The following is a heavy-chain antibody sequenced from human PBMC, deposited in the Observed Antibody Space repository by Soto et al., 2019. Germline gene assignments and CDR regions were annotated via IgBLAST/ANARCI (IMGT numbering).Heavy chain of an antibody. V-gene: IGHV1-18*04. CDR3: ARAPQTVAGAGIWY. CDR1: GYTFTSYG. D-gene: IGHD6-13*01. CDR2: ISGYNGDT. Sequence: ASVKVSCKASGYTFTSYGIGWVRQAPGQGLEWMGWISGYNGDTNYAQKLQGRVTMTTDTSTSTAYMELRSLRSDDTAVYYCARAPQTVAGAGIWYWGQGTLVTVSS. J-gene: IGHJ4*02.